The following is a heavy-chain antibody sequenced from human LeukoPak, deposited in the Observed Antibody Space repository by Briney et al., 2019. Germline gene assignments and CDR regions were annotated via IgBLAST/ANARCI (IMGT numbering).Heavy chain of an antibody. CDR1: GYTFTGYY. D-gene: IGHD6-19*01. J-gene: IGHJ4*02. Sequence: ASVKVSCKASGYTFTGYYMHWVRQAPGQGLEWMGWIHPNSGGTNYAQKFQGRVTMTRDTSISTAYMELSRLRSDDTAVYYCARDHSSGWYGDYWGQGTLVTVSS. V-gene: IGHV1-2*02. CDR3: ARDHSSGWYGDY. CDR2: IHPNSGGT.